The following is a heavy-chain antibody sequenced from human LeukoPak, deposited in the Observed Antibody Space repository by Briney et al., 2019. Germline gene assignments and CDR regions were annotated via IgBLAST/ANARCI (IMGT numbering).Heavy chain of an antibody. CDR3: ARLNVGYSSGWLFIDY. V-gene: IGHV4-59*08. D-gene: IGHD6-19*01. J-gene: IGHJ4*02. Sequence: SETLSLTCTVSGGSISSYYWSWIRQPPGKGLEWIGYIYYSGSTNYNPSLKSRVTISVDTSKNQFSLKLSSVTAADTAVYYCARLNVGYSSGWLFIDYWGQGTLVTVSS. CDR2: IYYSGST. CDR1: GGSISSYY.